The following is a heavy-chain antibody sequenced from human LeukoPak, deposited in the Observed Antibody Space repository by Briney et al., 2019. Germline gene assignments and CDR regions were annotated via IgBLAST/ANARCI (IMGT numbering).Heavy chain of an antibody. D-gene: IGHD3-9*01. Sequence: GGSLRLSCAASGFTFSNYWTTWVRQAPGKGLEWVANIKQDGSEKYYVDSVKGRFTISRDNAKDSLYLQMNSLRAEDTAVYYCARDFGWYYFDYWGQGTLVTVSS. CDR1: GFTFSNYW. V-gene: IGHV3-7*01. CDR3: ARDFGWYYFDY. CDR2: IKQDGSEK. J-gene: IGHJ4*02.